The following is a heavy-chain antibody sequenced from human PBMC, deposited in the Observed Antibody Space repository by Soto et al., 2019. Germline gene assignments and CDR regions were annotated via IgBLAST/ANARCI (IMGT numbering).Heavy chain of an antibody. D-gene: IGHD3-10*01. V-gene: IGHV3-53*01. J-gene: IGHJ5*02. Sequence: VQLVESGGGLIQPGGSLRLSCEASGFSVSSSHMIWVRQAPGKGLEWVSVIYSGGPTYYAVSVKGRFTISRDRSKNTVYLQMDSLRNEDTAVYHCAKLGPYGSESYSFRYHWLDPWGQGTLVTVSS. CDR2: IYSGGPT. CDR1: GFSVSSSH. CDR3: AKLGPYGSESYSFRYHWLDP.